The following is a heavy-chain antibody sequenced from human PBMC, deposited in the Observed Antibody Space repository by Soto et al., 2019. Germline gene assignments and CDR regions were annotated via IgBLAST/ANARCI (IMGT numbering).Heavy chain of an antibody. J-gene: IGHJ5*01. CDR3: VKNSGWFNS. D-gene: IGHD3-10*01. Sequence: PGGSLRLSCEASGFIFSTTDMSWVRQAPGQGLEWVSTIYGDGRTTYYADSVRGRFSISRDNSKNMVYLKMDSLRVDDTAIYYCVKNSGWFNSWGQGSLVTVSS. CDR2: IYGDGRTT. CDR1: GFIFSTTD. V-gene: IGHV3-23*01.